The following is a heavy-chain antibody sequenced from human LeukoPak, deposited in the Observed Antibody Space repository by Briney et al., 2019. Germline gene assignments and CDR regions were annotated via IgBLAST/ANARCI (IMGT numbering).Heavy chain of an antibody. CDR1: GGSISSYY. Sequence: PSETLSLTCTVSGGSISSYYWSWIRQPPGKGLEWIGYIYYSGSTNCNPSLKSRVTISVDTSKNQFSLKLSSVTAADTAVYYCARGRGKRWQLLPPSYRDYYYYMDVWGKGTTVTVSS. D-gene: IGHD2-15*01. CDR3: ARGRGKRWQLLPPSYRDYYYYMDV. CDR2: IYYSGST. J-gene: IGHJ6*03. V-gene: IGHV4-59*12.